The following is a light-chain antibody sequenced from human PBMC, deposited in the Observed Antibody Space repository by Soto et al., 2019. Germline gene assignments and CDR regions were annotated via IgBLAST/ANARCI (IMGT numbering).Light chain of an antibody. Sequence: QSVLTQPPSVSEAPGQRVTISCTGSSSNIGAGYEAHWYQQVPGTAPKLLIYENNNRPSGVPDRFSGSKSGTSASLAITGLQAEDEAEYYCESYESSLSGYVCGIGTKVTVL. V-gene: IGLV1-40*01. CDR1: SSNIGAGYE. CDR2: ENN. CDR3: ESYESSLSGYV. J-gene: IGLJ1*01.